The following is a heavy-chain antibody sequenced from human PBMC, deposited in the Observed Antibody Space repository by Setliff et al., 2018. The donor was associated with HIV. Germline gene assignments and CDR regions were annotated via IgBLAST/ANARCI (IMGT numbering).Heavy chain of an antibody. CDR3: AQECGGAVAGWDDAFDN. J-gene: IGHJ3*02. D-gene: IGHD6-19*01. V-gene: IGHV4-38-2*01. Sequence: SETLSLTCGASGYSLTSGYYCGWIRRPPGKDLEWTGSIHDSGRTYYNPSLKSRVTISVDTSKNQFSLKLSSVTAADTAVYYCAQECGGAVAGWDDAFDNWGQGTMVTVSS. CDR1: GYSLTSGYY. CDR2: IHDSGRT.